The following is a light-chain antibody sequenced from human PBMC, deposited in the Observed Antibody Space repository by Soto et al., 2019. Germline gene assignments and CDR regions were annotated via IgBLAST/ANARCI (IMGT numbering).Light chain of an antibody. CDR2: DAS. CDR1: QSVSWW. J-gene: IGKJ4*01. CDR3: QQYSSYSPLT. Sequence: DIQMTQSPSTLSVSVGDRVTITCRASQSVSWWLAWYQQKPGKGPKLLIYDASSLQSGVPSRFSGSGSGTEFTLTISSLQPEDFATYYCQQYSSYSPLTFGGGTKVDIK. V-gene: IGKV1-5*01.